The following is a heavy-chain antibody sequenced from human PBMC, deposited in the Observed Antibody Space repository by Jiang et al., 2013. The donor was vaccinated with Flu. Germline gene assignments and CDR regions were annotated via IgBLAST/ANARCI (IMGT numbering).Heavy chain of an antibody. J-gene: IGHJ5*02. Sequence: LLKPSETLSLTCTVSGYSISSGYYWGWIRQPPGKGLEWIGSIYHSGSTYYNPSLKSRVTISVDTSKNQSSLKLSSVTAADTAVYYCARGHQGLWFGEILLNNWFDPWGQGTLVTVSS. CDR2: IYHSGST. D-gene: IGHD3-10*01. CDR1: GYSISSGYY. V-gene: IGHV4-38-2*02. CDR3: ARGHQGLWFGEILLNNWFDP.